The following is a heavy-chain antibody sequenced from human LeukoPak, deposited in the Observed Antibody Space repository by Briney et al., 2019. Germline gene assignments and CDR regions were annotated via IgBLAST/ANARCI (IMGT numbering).Heavy chain of an antibody. D-gene: IGHD6-6*01. CDR3: ARASWSIAARYDAFDI. J-gene: IGHJ3*02. V-gene: IGHV1-18*01. CDR2: ISAYNGNT. Sequence: ASVKVSCKASGYTFTSYGVSWVRQAPGQGLEWMGWISAYNGNTNYAQKLQGRVTMTTDTSTSTAYMELRSLRSDDTAVYYCARASWSIAARYDAFDIWGQGTMVTVSS. CDR1: GYTFTSYG.